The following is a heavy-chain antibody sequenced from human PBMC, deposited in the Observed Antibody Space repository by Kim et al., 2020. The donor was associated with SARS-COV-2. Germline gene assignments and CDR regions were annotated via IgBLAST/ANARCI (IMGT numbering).Heavy chain of an antibody. Sequence: SVNGRFTISRDNAKNSLYLQMNSLRAEDTAVYYCARAPPYCSGGSCYCGYWGQGTLVTVSS. V-gene: IGHV3-21*01. D-gene: IGHD2-15*01. J-gene: IGHJ4*02. CDR3: ARAPPYCSGGSCYCGY.